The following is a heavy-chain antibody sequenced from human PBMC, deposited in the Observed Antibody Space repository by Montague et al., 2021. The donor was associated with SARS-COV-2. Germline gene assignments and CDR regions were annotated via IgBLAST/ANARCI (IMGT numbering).Heavy chain of an antibody. V-gene: IGHV3-30-3*01. CDR2: ISYDGSNK. J-gene: IGHJ3*02. CDR3: ARSRSGSYLDAFDI. CDR1: GFTFSSYA. Sequence: SLRLSCAASGFTFSSYAMHWVRQAPGKGLEWVAVISYDGSNKYYADSVQGRFTISRDNSKNALYLQMNSLRAEDTAVCYCARSRSGSYLDAFDIWGQGTMVTVSS. D-gene: IGHD1-26*01.